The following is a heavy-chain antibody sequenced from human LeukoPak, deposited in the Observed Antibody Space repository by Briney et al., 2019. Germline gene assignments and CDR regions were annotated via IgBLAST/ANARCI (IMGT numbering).Heavy chain of an antibody. V-gene: IGHV3-7*01. D-gene: IGHD3-22*01. CDR1: EFTFSNYW. J-gene: IGHJ4*02. CDR2: IKQEGSET. Sequence: GGSLRLSCTASEFTFSNYWMSWVRQAPGKGLEWVANIKQEGSETYSVDSVKGRFTISRDNAKNSLYLQMSSLRAEDTALYYCARGGQYSGYYYFDYWGQGTLVTVSS. CDR3: ARGGQYSGYYYFDY.